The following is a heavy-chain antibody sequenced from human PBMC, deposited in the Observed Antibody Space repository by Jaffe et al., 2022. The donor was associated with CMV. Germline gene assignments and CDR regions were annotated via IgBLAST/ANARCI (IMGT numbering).Heavy chain of an antibody. J-gene: IGHJ6*02. D-gene: IGHD2-2*01. CDR3: ARGYCSSTSCYPRHYYYYGMDV. V-gene: IGHV1-18*01. Sequence: QVQLVQSGAEVKKPGASVKVSCKASGYTFTSYGISWVRQAPGQGLEWMGWISAYNGNTNYAQKLQGRVTMTTDTSTSTAYMELRSLRSDDTAVYYCARGYCSSTSCYPRHYYYYGMDVWGQGTTVTVSS. CDR2: ISAYNGNT. CDR1: GYTFTSYG.